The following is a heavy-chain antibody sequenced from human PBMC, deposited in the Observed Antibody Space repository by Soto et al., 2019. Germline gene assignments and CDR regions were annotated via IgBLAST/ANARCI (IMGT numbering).Heavy chain of an antibody. CDR2: IIPIVDIP. J-gene: IGHJ6*02. CDR1: GGTFSRYT. Sequence: QVQLVQSGAEVKKPGSSVKVSCKASGGTFSRYTFTWVRQAPGQGLEWMGRIIPIVDIPNYAQNFQGRVTITADKSTSTASMELRSLTSNDTAVYYCASHFTGVLVLGTSPPGGDNYGWDVWGQGTTVSVS. D-gene: IGHD2-15*01. CDR3: ASHFTGVLVLGTSPPGGDNYGWDV. V-gene: IGHV1-69*02.